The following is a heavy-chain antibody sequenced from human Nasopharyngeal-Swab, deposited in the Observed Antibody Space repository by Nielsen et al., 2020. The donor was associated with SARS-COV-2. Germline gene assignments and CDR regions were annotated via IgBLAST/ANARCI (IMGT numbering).Heavy chain of an antibody. V-gene: IGHV4-39*07. J-gene: IGHJ3*02. CDR1: GGSISSSSYY. Sequence: SETLSLTCTVSGGSISSSSYYWGWIRQPPGKGLEWIGSIYYSGSTYYNPSLKSRVTISVDTSKNQFSLKLSSVTAADTAVYYCARGSRGVAFDIWGQGTMVTVSS. CDR2: IYYSGST. D-gene: IGHD3-10*01. CDR3: ARGSRGVAFDI.